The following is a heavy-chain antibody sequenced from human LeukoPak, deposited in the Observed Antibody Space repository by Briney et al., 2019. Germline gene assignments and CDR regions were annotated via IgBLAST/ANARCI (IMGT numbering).Heavy chain of an antibody. CDR2: ISYDGSNK. D-gene: IGHD2/OR15-2a*01. Sequence: GGSLRLSCAASGFTFSSYAMHWVRQAPGKGLELVAVISYDGSNKYYADSVKGRFTISRDNSKNTLYLQMNSLRAEDTAVYYCAREGPRGNSQFDYWGQGTLVTVSS. CDR3: AREGPRGNSQFDY. V-gene: IGHV3-30-3*01. CDR1: GFTFSSYA. J-gene: IGHJ4*02.